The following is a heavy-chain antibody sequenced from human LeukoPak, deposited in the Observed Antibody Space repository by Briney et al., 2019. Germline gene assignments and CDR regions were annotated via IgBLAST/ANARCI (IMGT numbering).Heavy chain of an antibody. CDR1: GYSISSGYF. CDR2: IYHSGST. D-gene: IGHD3-22*01. J-gene: IGHJ4*02. CDR3: ARYYYDSSGYYWGNFDY. Sequence: PSETLSLTCAVSGYSISSGYFCACIRPPPGKGLEGTGNIYHSGSTYYNQSLKSRVTISVDTSKNQFSLKLSSVTAADTAVYYCARYYYDSSGYYWGNFDYWGQGTLVTVSS. V-gene: IGHV4-38-2*01.